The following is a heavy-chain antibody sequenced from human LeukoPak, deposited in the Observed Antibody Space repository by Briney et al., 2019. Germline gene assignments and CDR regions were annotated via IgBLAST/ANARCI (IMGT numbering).Heavy chain of an antibody. V-gene: IGHV4-59*08. CDR3: ARQCPNAFDI. CDR2: IYYSGST. Sequence: SETLSLTCAVYGGSFSGYYWSWIRQPPGKGLEWIGYIYYSGSTNYNPSLKSRVTISVDTSKNQFSLKLSSVTAADTAVYYCARQCPNAFDIWGQGTMVTVSS. J-gene: IGHJ3*02. CDR1: GGSFSGYY. D-gene: IGHD5/OR15-5a*01.